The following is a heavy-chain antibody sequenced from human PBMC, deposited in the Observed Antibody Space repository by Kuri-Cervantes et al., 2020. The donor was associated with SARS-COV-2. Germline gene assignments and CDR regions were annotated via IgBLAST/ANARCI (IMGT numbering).Heavy chain of an antibody. J-gene: IGHJ4*02. CDR2: INPDGSYT. Sequence: LSLTCVASGFSFNGYEMNWVRQAPGKGLVWVSRINPDGSYTNNADSVKGRFTLSRDNAKNMLFLQMNSLRAEDTAVYYCVRDGDHWNFDYWGQGTLVTVSS. CDR1: GFSFNGYE. V-gene: IGHV3-74*01. CDR3: VRDGDHWNFDY. D-gene: IGHD1-1*01.